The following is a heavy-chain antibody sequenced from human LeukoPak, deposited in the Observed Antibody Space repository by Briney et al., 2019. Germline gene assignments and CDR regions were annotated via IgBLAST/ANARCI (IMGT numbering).Heavy chain of an antibody. CDR3: ATPTLGTIGEYLFDY. Sequence: GESLKISCKGSGYSFTTYWIGWVRQLPGKGLEWMGIIYPGDSDARYSPSFQGRVTISADKSISTAYLQWSTLKALDTAVYYCATPTLGTIGEYLFDYWGQGTLVTVSS. D-gene: IGHD1-7*01. V-gene: IGHV5-51*01. J-gene: IGHJ4*02. CDR2: IYPGDSDA. CDR1: GYSFTTYW.